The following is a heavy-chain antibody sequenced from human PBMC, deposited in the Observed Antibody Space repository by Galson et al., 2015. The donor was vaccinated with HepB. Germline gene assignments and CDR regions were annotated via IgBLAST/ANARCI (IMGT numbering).Heavy chain of an antibody. J-gene: IGHJ6*02. CDR2: ITGTGGGT. CDR1: GFTFSNSA. CDR3: AKEVSSGWPRYYYYGMDV. Sequence: SLRLSCAASGFTFSNSAMSWVRQAPGQGLEWVSSITGTGGGTYYTGSVKGRFTISRDNSKNTLFLQMNSLRAEDTAVYYCAKEVSSGWPRYYYYGMDVWGQGTAVTVS. D-gene: IGHD6-25*01. V-gene: IGHV3-23*01.